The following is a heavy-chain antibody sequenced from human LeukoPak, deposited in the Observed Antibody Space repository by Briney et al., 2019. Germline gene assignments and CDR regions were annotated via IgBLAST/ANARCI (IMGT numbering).Heavy chain of an antibody. J-gene: IGHJ5*02. V-gene: IGHV3-48*02. D-gene: IGHD2/OR15-2a*01. Sequence: PGGSLRLSCITSGFASNTYAMHWVRQAPGKGLEWISYISPASNTIYYADSVKGRFTISRDNAKNSVLLQMSSLRDEDTAVYYCARDRPNILGLDPWGQGTLVTVSS. CDR3: ARDRPNILGLDP. CDR2: ISPASNTI. CDR1: GFASNTYA.